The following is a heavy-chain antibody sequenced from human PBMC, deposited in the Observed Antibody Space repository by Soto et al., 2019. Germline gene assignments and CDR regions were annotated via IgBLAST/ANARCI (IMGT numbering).Heavy chain of an antibody. D-gene: IGHD1-26*01. J-gene: IGHJ3*02. CDR1: GGTFSSYA. CDR2: IIPIFGTA. Sequence: QVQLVQSGAEVKKPGSSVKVSCKASGGTFSSYAISWVREAPGQGLEWMGGIIPIFGTANYAQKFQGRATITADKSTSTAYMELSSLRSEDTAVYYCARSQYSGSYHAFDIWGQGTMVTVSS. V-gene: IGHV1-69*06. CDR3: ARSQYSGSYHAFDI.